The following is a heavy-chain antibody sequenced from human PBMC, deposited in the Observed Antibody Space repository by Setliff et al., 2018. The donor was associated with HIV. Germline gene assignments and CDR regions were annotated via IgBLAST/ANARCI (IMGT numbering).Heavy chain of an antibody. D-gene: IGHD3-10*01. Sequence: PSETLSLTCTVSGGSISSYYWSWIRQPPGKGLEWIGYIYHNGSTNYNPSLKSRVTISVDTSKTQFSLKLSSVTAADTAVYYCARDFLSYYGSGSLYYYGMDVWGQGTTVTVSS. V-gene: IGHV4-59*01. CDR1: GGSISSYY. J-gene: IGHJ6*02. CDR3: ARDFLSYYGSGSLYYYGMDV. CDR2: IYHNGST.